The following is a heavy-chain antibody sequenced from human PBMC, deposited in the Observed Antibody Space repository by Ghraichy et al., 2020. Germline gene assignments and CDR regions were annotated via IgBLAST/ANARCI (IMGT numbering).Heavy chain of an antibody. J-gene: IGHJ6*03. Sequence: SETLSLTCAVYGGSLSGHSWSWLRQPPGKGLEWIGDINHSGGTNYSPSLKRRVSISIDMSKDQFSLKLTSVNAADTAVYFCARLFSDNNFYMDVWATGTTVTVSS. CDR2: INHSGGT. CDR1: GGSLSGHS. D-gene: IGHD5-24*01. CDR3: ARLFSDNNFYMDV. V-gene: IGHV4-34*01.